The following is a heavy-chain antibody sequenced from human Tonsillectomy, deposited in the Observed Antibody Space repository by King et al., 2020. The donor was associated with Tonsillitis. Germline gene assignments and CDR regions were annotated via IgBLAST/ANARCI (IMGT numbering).Heavy chain of an antibody. V-gene: IGHV4-4*07. Sequence: VPLQESGPGLVKPSETLSLTCTVSGVSISSYYWSWIRQPAGKGLEWIGRIYTSGSTNYNPSLQSRVTISVDTSKNQFSLKLSSVTAGDTAVYYCGGVGYSSGQPDYWGQGTLVTVSS. J-gene: IGHJ4*02. CDR2: IYTSGST. CDR1: GVSISSYY. D-gene: IGHD6-19*01. CDR3: GGVGYSSGQPDY.